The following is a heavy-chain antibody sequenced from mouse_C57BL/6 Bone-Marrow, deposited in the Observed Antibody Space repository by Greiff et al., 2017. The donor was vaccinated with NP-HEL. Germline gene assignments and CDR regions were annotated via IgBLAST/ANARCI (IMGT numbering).Heavy chain of an antibody. CDR2: ISSGGSYT. CDR3: ASDGYSPYYFDY. J-gene: IGHJ2*01. D-gene: IGHD2-3*01. Sequence: DVHLVESGGDLVKPGGSLKLSCAASGFTFSSYGMSWVRQTPDKRLEWVATISSGGSYTYYPDSVKGRFTISRDNAKNTLYLQMSSLKSEDTAMYYCASDGYSPYYFDYWGQGTTLTVSS. V-gene: IGHV5-6*01. CDR1: GFTFSSYG.